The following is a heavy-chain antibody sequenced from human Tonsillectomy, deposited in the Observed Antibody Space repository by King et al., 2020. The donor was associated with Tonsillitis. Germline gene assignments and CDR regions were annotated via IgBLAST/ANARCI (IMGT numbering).Heavy chain of an antibody. D-gene: IGHD2-2*01. J-gene: IGHJ5*02. CDR3: ARVGSSATSWGWFDP. Sequence: VQLQESGPGLVKPSETLSLTCTVSGDSVSSSYWSWIRQPPGKGLEWIGFIYYSGTTNSNPSLKSRVTMSIDTSKNQLSLSLSSVTAVDTAVYYCARVGSSATSWGWFDPWGQGTLVILSS. CDR1: GDSVSSSY. CDR2: IYYSGTT. V-gene: IGHV4-59*02.